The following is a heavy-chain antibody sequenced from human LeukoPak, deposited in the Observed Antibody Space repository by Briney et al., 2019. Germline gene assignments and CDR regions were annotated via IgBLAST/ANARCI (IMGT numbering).Heavy chain of an antibody. CDR1: VFTFRCYW. V-gene: IGHV3-7*01. CDR3: ARVDGSSSCPDY. D-gene: IGHD6-13*01. J-gene: IGHJ4*02. CDR2: IKEDGSET. Sequence: GGSLRLSCAASVFTFRCYWMSWVRQAPGKGLEWVANIKEDGSETYYVDSVKGRFTISRDNAKNSLYLQMSGLRVEDTAVYYCARVDGSSSCPDYWGQGTLVTVSS.